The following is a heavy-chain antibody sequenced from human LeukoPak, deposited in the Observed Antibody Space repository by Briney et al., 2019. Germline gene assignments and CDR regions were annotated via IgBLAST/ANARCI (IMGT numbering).Heavy chain of an antibody. J-gene: IGHJ6*03. CDR3: AGGRQDAGAARRLYYYYYYYMDV. CDR1: GGSFSGYY. V-gene: IGHV4-34*01. D-gene: IGHD4/OR15-4a*01. Sequence: SETLSLTCAVYGGSFSGYYWSWIRQPPGKGLEWIGEINHSGSTNYNPSLKSRVTISVDTSKNQFSLKLSSVTAADTAVYYCAGGRQDAGAARRLYYYYYYYMDVWGKGTTVTVSS. CDR2: INHSGST.